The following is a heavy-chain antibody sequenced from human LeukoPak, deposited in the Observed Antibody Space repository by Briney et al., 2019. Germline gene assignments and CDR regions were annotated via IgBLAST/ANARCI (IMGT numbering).Heavy chain of an antibody. CDR3: ARRVWITAAFDI. J-gene: IGHJ3*02. V-gene: IGHV4-59*08. CDR1: DGSISGYY. D-gene: IGHD5-12*01. Sequence: SETLSLTCTVSDGSISGYYWTWIRQPPGKGLEWIGFTHYTGSTSYSPSLNSRVTISVDTSKNQFSLKLSSVTAADTAVYYCARRVWITAAFDIWGQGTMVTVSS. CDR2: THYTGST.